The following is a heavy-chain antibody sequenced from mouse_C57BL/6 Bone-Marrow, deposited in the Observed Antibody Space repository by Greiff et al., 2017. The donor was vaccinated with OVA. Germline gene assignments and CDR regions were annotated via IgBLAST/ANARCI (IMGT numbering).Heavy chain of an antibody. Sequence: VKLMESGAELVRPGASVKLSCKASGYTFTDYYINWVKQRPGQGLEWIARIYPGSGNTYYNEKFKGKATLTAEKSSSTAYMQLSSLTSEDSAVYFCARSEGNSWYFDVWGTGTTVTVSS. CDR2: IYPGSGNT. CDR3: ARSEGNSWYFDV. CDR1: GYTFTDYY. D-gene: IGHD2-1*01. V-gene: IGHV1-76*01. J-gene: IGHJ1*03.